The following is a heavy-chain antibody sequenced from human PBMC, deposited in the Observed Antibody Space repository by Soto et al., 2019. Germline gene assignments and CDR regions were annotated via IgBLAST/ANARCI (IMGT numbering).Heavy chain of an antibody. V-gene: IGHV3-74*01. Sequence: EVQLVESGGGLVRPGGSLRLSCAASGFTFSYYWMHWVRQAPGKGLVWVSRIHSDGSSTTYADFVKGRFIIYRDNARNTVDLKKNSVRVEDTAVYYCARGARGAFDLWGQGTVVTVSS. CDR2: IHSDGSST. CDR3: ARGARGAFDL. D-gene: IGHD1-26*01. J-gene: IGHJ3*01. CDR1: GFTFSYYW.